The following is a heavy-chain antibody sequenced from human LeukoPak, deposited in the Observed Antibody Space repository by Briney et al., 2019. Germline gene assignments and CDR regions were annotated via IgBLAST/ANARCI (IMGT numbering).Heavy chain of an antibody. CDR3: ARHQVVGGVPAAIGIYYYYMDV. CDR2: IYPGDSDT. J-gene: IGHJ6*03. V-gene: IGHV5-51*01. CDR1: GYSFTSYW. Sequence: PGESLKISCKGSGYSFTSYWIGWVRQMPGKGLEWMGIIYPGDSDTRYSPSFQGQVTISADKSISTAYLQWSSLKASDTAMYYCARHQVVGGVPAAIGIYYYYMDVWGKGTTVTISS. D-gene: IGHD2-2*02.